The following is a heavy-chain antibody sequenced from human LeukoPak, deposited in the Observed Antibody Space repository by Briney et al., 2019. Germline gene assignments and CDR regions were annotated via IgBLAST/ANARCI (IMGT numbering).Heavy chain of an antibody. CDR3: ARYLRSTVPPPNYYYYYYMDV. CDR2: INHSGST. J-gene: IGHJ6*03. D-gene: IGHD4-17*01. CDR1: GGSFSGYY. Sequence: SETLSLTCAVYGGSFSGYYWSWIRQPPGKGLEWIGEINHSGSTNYNPSLKSRDTISVDKSKNQFSLKLSSVTAADTAVYYCARYLRSTVPPPNYYYYYYMDVWGKGTTVTVSS. V-gene: IGHV4-34*01.